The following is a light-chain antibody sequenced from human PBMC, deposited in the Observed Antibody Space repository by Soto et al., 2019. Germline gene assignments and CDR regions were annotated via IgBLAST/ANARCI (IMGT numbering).Light chain of an antibody. V-gene: IGLV1-44*01. CDR1: GSNIGRNT. J-gene: IGLJ1*01. CDR2: TNN. CDR3: ATWDDSPNGYV. Sequence: QSVLTQPPSASGTPGQRITISCSGSGSNIGRNTVTWYQQLPGTAPKLLIYTNNQRPSGVPDRFSGSRSGTSASLAISGLQSGDEADYYCATWDDSPNGYVFGTGTKVTVL.